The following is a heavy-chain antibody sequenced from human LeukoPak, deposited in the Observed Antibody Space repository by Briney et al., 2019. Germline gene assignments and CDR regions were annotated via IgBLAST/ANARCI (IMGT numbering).Heavy chain of an antibody. J-gene: IGHJ4*02. CDR2: IRHDGSET. Sequence: GGSLRLSCAASGFTFSSYAMSWVRQAPGRGLEWVANIRHDGSETYYVDSLRGRFTISRDNAKNLVYLQMSSLRAEDTAIYYCARDETYDYESNGYLDFWGQGTVVTVSS. CDR3: ARDETYDYESNGYLDF. CDR1: GFTFSSYA. V-gene: IGHV3-7*01. D-gene: IGHD3-22*01.